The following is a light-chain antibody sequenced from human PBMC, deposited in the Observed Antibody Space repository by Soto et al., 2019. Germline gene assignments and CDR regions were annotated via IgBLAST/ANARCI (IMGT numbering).Light chain of an antibody. CDR1: SGHRTYV. J-gene: IGLJ1*01. CDR2: LEGNGVY. Sequence: QLVLTQSSSASASLGSSVKLTCTLSSGHRTYVIAWHQQQPGKAPRYLMKLEGNGVYNKGSGVPDRFSGSSSGADRYLTISNLQSEDEADYYCETWDSNSFVFGAWTKLTVL. CDR3: ETWDSNSFV. V-gene: IGLV4-60*03.